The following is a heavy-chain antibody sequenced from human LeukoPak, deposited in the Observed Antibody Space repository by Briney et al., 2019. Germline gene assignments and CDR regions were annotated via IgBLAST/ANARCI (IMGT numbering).Heavy chain of an antibody. J-gene: IGHJ4*02. Sequence: GASVKVSCKVSGYTLTELSIYWVRQAPGKGLEWMGGFNPDDDETIYAQKFRGRVTMTEDTLTETAYMELSSLTSEDTAVYYCATEVQYYFGSGSFSYWGQGTLVTVSS. V-gene: IGHV1-24*01. D-gene: IGHD3-10*01. CDR1: GYTLTELS. CDR3: ATEVQYYFGSGSFSY. CDR2: FNPDDDET.